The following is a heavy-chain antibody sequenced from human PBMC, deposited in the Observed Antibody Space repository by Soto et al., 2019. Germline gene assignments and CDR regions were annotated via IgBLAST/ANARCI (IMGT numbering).Heavy chain of an antibody. D-gene: IGHD2-15*01. Sequence: EVQVVESGGGLIQPGGSLRLSCAAPGFSFSRPSMSWVRQAPGRGLKWVSSTIGGGGTYYADSVKGRFTTSRDSSRNTLYLQMNSLRVEDTAVYYCARDCGGGSCYPALGAWGQGTLVTVSS. CDR1: GFSFSRPS. CDR3: ARDCGGGSCYPALGA. CDR2: TIGGGGT. V-gene: IGHV3-53*01. J-gene: IGHJ5*02.